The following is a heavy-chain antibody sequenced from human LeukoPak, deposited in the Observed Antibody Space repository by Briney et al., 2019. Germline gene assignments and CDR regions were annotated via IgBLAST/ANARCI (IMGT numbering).Heavy chain of an antibody. CDR1: GFTFRGYG. V-gene: IGHV3-30*18. J-gene: IGHJ4*02. Sequence: GGSLRLSCAVSGFTFRGYGIHWVRQAPGKGLEWVAVISHDGGITYYADSVKGRFTISIDNSKNTLYLQMNSLRAEDTAVYYCAKDYYYDSSGYYRFDYWGQGTLVTVSS. CDR2: ISHDGGIT. CDR3: AKDYYYDSSGYYRFDY. D-gene: IGHD3-22*01.